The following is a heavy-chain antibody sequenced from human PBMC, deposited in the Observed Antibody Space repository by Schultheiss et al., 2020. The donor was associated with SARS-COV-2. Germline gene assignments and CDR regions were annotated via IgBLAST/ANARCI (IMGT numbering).Heavy chain of an antibody. CDR2: IYYSGST. D-gene: IGHD1-20*01. J-gene: IGHJ4*02. V-gene: IGHV4-61*02. Sequence: SETLSLTCTVSGGSISSGSYYWSWIRQPAGKGLEWIGRIYYSGSTYYNPSLKSRVTISVDTSKNQFSLKLSSVTAADTAVYYCARGDVTGTIVFDYWGQGTLVTVSS. CDR1: GGSISSGSYY. CDR3: ARGDVTGTIVFDY.